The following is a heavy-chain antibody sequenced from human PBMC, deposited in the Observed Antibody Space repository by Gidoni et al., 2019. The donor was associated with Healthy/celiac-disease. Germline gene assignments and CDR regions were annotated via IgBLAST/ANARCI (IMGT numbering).Heavy chain of an antibody. J-gene: IGHJ4*02. V-gene: IGHV3-43D*04. CDR2: ISWDGGST. CDR3: AKDIGYCSSTSCYVPDY. CDR1: GFPFDDYA. D-gene: IGHD2-2*01. Sequence: EVQLVESGGVVVQPGGSLRLSCAASGFPFDDYAMHWVRQAPGKGLEWVSLISWDGGSTYYADSVKGRFTISRDNSKNSLYLQMNSLRAEDTALYYCAKDIGYCSSTSCYVPDYWGQGTLVTVSS.